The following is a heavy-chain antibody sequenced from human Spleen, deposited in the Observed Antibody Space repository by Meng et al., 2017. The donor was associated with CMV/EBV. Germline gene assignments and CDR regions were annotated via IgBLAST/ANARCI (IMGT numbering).Heavy chain of an antibody. D-gene: IGHD3-3*01. CDR2: ISSSGSTI. J-gene: IGHJ4*02. Sequence: GGSLRLSCAASGFTFSSYEMNWVRQAPGKGLEWVSYISSSGSTIYYADSVKGRFTISRDNAKNSLYLQMNSLRAEDTAVYYCARESAQDYDFWSGYPDYWGQGTLVTVSS. CDR3: ARESAQDYDFWSGYPDY. V-gene: IGHV3-48*03. CDR1: GFTFSSYE.